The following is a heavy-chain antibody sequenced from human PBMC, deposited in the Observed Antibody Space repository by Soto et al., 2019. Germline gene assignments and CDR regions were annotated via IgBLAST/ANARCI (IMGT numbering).Heavy chain of an antibody. CDR1: GDSISTSLYY. Sequence: QLQLQESGPGLVKPSEPLSLICTVSGDSISTSLYYWGWIRQPPGKGLEWIGSINKSGSTFYNPSLKSRVTISVDTSKNHLSLDLRSVTAEDTAVYYCSSALTVTASYNWFDPWGQGTLVTVSS. J-gene: IGHJ5*02. CDR2: INKSGST. CDR3: SSALTVTASYNWFDP. V-gene: IGHV4-39*02. D-gene: IGHD2-21*02.